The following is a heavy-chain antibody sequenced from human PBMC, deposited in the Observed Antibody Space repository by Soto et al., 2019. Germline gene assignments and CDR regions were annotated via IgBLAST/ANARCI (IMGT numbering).Heavy chain of an antibody. J-gene: IGHJ5*02. V-gene: IGHV3-21*01. D-gene: IGHD2-2*01. CDR1: GFTFSSYS. Sequence: GGSLRLSCAASGFTFSSYSMNWVRQAPGKGLEWVSSISSSSSYIYYADSVKGRFTISRDNAKNSLYLQMNSLRAEDTAVHYCARARVIVLVPAAMINWFDPWGQGTLVTVSS. CDR3: ARARVIVLVPAAMINWFDP. CDR2: ISSSSSYI.